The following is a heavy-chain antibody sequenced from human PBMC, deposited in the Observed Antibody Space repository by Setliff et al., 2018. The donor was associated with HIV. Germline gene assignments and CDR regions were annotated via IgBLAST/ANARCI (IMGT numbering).Heavy chain of an antibody. CDR3: ARVVVGLYYFDY. CDR1: GFGFSGYF. D-gene: IGHD2-15*01. J-gene: IGHJ4*02. V-gene: IGHV3-11*04. Sequence: GGSLRLSCAASGFGFSGYFMSWIRQTPRKGLEWISYIGYSGTPIYYVDSVKGRFTISRDNAQNSLYLQMNSLRAEDTALYYCARVVVGLYYFDYWGQGTLVTVSS. CDR2: IGYSGTPI.